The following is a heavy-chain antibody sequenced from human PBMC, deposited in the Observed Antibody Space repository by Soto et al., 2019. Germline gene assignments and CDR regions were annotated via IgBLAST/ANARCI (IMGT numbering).Heavy chain of an antibody. CDR3: ARTTTYDSSGYPTYYFDY. CDR2: IYYSGST. CDR1: GGSISSSSYY. J-gene: IGHJ4*02. D-gene: IGHD3-22*01. Sequence: SETLSLTCTVSGGSISSSSYYWGWIRQPPGKGLEWIGSIYYSGSTYYNPSLKSRVTISVDTSKNQFSLKLSSVTAADTAVYYCARTTTYDSSGYPTYYFDYWGQGTLVTVSS. V-gene: IGHV4-39*01.